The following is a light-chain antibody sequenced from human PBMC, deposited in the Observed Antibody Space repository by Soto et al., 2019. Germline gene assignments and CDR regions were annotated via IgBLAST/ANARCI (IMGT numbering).Light chain of an antibody. CDR3: MQALQKPST. V-gene: IGKV2-28*01. J-gene: IGKJ1*01. CDR2: LGS. Sequence: DLVVTQSPLSLPVTPGEPASMSCRASQSLLHTNGINYLHWYLQKPGQSPQLLIYLGSNRASGVPDRFSGSGSGTEYTLRISRVGAEDVGIYYCMQALQKPSTFGQGTKVDIK. CDR1: QSLLHTNGINY.